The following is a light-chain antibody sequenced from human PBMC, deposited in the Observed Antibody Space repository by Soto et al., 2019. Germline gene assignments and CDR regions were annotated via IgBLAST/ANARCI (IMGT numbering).Light chain of an antibody. V-gene: IGKV2-28*01. Sequence: DIVMSQSPLSLPVTPGEPASISCRSSQSLLQSNGYKYLDWYLQKPGQSPQLLIYLGSYRASGVPDRFSGSGAGTDFTLKISRVEAEDVGVYYCMQALQTPYTFCQGTKLEIK. CDR2: LGS. J-gene: IGKJ2*01. CDR3: MQALQTPYT. CDR1: QSLLQSNGYKY.